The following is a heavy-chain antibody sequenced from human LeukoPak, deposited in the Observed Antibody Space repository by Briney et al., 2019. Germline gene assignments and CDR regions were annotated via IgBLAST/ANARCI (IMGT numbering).Heavy chain of an antibody. Sequence: PSETLSLTCTVSGGSISSYYWSWIRQPPGKGLEWIGYIYYSGSTNYNPSLKSRVTISVDTSKNQFSLKLSSVTAADTAVYYCARHSSSWSWFDPWGQGTLVTVSS. CDR1: GGSISSYY. CDR3: ARHSSSWSWFDP. J-gene: IGHJ5*02. V-gene: IGHV4-59*08. D-gene: IGHD6-13*01. CDR2: IYYSGST.